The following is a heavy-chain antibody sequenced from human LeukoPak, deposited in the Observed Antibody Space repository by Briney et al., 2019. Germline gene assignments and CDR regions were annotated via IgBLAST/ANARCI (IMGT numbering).Heavy chain of an antibody. CDR3: ARKGSAYYYDSSGYPDY. D-gene: IGHD3-22*01. Sequence: GGSLRLSCAASGFTFSSYSMNWVRQAPGKGLEWVSSISSSSSYIYYADSVKGRFTISRDNAKNSLYLQMNSLRAEDTAVYYCARKGSAYYYDSSGYPDYWGQGTLVTVSS. CDR1: GFTFSSYS. V-gene: IGHV3-21*01. J-gene: IGHJ4*02. CDR2: ISSSSSYI.